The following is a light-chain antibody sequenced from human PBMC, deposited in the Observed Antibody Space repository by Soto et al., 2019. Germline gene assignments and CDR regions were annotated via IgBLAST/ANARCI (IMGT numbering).Light chain of an antibody. CDR2: GAS. Sequence: EIVLTQSPGTLSLSPGERATLSCRASQSVGSNYLAWYQQKPGQAPRVLIYGASSRATGIPDKFSGSGSGADFPLTISRLEPEAYAVYYWQQYTTSPLPFRPGTKVHI. J-gene: IGKJ3*01. V-gene: IGKV3-20*01. CDR3: QQYTTSPLP. CDR1: QSVGSNY.